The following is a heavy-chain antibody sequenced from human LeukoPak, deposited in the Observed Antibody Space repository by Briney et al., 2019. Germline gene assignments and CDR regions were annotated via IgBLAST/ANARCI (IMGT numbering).Heavy chain of an antibody. CDR1: GFTFTSYS. V-gene: IGHV3-15*04. CDR3: TTGIRGD. CDR2: IASKTDGGTT. Sequence: GGSLRLSCAASGFTFTSYSMNWVRQAPGKGLEWVGRIASKTDGGTTDYAAPVKGRFTISRDDSKNTLFLQMNSLKTEDTAVYYCTTGIRGDCGQGALVTVSS. J-gene: IGHJ4*02.